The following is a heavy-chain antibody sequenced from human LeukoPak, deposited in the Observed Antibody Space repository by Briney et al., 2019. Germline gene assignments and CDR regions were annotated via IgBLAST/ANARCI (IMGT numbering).Heavy chain of an antibody. CDR1: GYTFTSYD. V-gene: IGHV1-8*01. J-gene: IGHJ6*02. D-gene: IGHD2-2*02. CDR2: MNPNSGNT. CDR3: ARGGEEYCSSTSCYRYNYYYGMDV. Sequence: ASVKVSCKASGYTFTSYDINWVRQATGQGLEWMGWMNPNSGNTGYVQKFQGRVTMTRNTSISTAYMELSSLRSEDTAVYYCARGGEEYCSSTSCYRYNYYYGMDVWGQGTTVTVSS.